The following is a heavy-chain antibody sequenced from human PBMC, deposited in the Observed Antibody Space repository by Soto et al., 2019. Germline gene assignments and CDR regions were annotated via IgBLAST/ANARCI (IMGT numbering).Heavy chain of an antibody. V-gene: IGHV4-39*01. D-gene: IGHD4-4*01. CDR2: IYYSGST. J-gene: IGHJ4*02. CDR3: ASSVLSNYEMYLFDY. CDR1: GGSISSSSYY. Sequence: SETLSLTCTVSGGSISSSSYYWGWIRQPPGKGLEWIGSIYYSGSTYYNPSLKSRVTISVDTSKNQFSLKLSSVTAADTAVYYCASSVLSNYEMYLFDYWGQGTLVTVSS.